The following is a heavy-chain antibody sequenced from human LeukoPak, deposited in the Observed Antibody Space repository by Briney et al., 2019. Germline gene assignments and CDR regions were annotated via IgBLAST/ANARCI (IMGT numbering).Heavy chain of an antibody. Sequence: GGSLRLSCAASGFTFSSYSMNWVRQAPGKGLEWVASISSSSSYIYSADSVKGRFTISRDNAKNSLYLQMNSLRAEDTAVYYCARVKPSSSSSPSDYWGQGTLVTVSS. CDR2: ISSSSSYI. V-gene: IGHV3-21*01. J-gene: IGHJ4*02. D-gene: IGHD6-6*01. CDR1: GFTFSSYS. CDR3: ARVKPSSSSSPSDY.